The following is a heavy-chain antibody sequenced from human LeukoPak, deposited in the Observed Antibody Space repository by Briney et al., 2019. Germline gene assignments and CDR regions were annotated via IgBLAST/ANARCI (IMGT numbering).Heavy chain of an antibody. CDR3: ARGAYYYDSSGFYYNWFDP. CDR1: GGSISSSSYY. D-gene: IGHD3-22*01. CDR2: IYYSGST. V-gene: IGHV4-39*01. Sequence: PSETLSLTCTGSGGSISSSSYYWGWMRQPPGKGLEWIGSIYYSGSTYYNPSLKSRVTISVGTSKNQFSLKLSSVTAADTAVYYCARGAYYYDSSGFYYNWFDPWGQGTPVTVSS. J-gene: IGHJ5*02.